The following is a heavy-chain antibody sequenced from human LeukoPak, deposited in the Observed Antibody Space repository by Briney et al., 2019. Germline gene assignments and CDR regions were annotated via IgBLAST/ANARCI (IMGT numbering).Heavy chain of an antibody. D-gene: IGHD4-11*01. CDR3: ARSTDTYSNYGSRYFQH. V-gene: IGHV3-7*01. Sequence: GGSLRLSCAASGFTFSSYWMSWVRQAPGKGLEWVANIKQGGSEKYYVDSVKGRFTISRDNAKNSLFLQMNSLRAEDTAVYYCARSTDTYSNYGSRYFQHWGQGTLVTVSS. J-gene: IGHJ1*01. CDR1: GFTFSSYW. CDR2: IKQGGSEK.